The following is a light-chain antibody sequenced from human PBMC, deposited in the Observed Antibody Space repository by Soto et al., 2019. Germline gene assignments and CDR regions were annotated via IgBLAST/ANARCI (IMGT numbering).Light chain of an antibody. V-gene: IGLV4-69*01. CDR1: SGHNSYA. CDR3: QTWSTDIRV. CDR2: LNSDGSH. Sequence: QAVVTQPPSASASLGASVKLTCTLSSGHNSYAIAWHQQQPEKGPRYLMKLNSDGSHSKGDAIPDRFSGSSSGAERYLTISSLQSADEADYYCQTWSTDIRVFGGGTKLTVL. J-gene: IGLJ3*02.